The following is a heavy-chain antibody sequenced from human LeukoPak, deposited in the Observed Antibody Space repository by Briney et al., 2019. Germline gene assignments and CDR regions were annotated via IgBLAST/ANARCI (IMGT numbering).Heavy chain of an antibody. V-gene: IGHV4-4*07. CDR1: GGSISSYY. J-gene: IGHJ6*02. D-gene: IGHD6-19*01. CDR2: IYTSGST. Sequence: SETLSLTCTVSGGSISSYYWSWIRQPAGKGLEWIGRIYTSGSTNYNPSLKSRVTMSVDTSKNQSSLKLSSVTAADTAVYYCARDRRVVAGTNGMDVWGQGTTVTVSS. CDR3: ARDRRVVAGTNGMDV.